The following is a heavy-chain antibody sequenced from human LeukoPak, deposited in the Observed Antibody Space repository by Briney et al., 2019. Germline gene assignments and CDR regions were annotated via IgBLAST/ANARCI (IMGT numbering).Heavy chain of an antibody. Sequence: SETLSLTCTVSGTSISSYYWSWIRQPPGKGLEWIAYFAYSGTSNYNPSLKSRVTFSVDTSKNQFSLKLSSVTAADTAVYYCAMHVGDWTFASWGQGTLVTVSS. CDR2: FAYSGTS. D-gene: IGHD3-16*01. CDR3: AMHVGDWTFAS. J-gene: IGHJ4*02. V-gene: IGHV4-59*08. CDR1: GTSISSYY.